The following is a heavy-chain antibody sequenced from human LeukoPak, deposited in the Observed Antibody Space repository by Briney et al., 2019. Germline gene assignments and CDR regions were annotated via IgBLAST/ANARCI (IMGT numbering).Heavy chain of an antibody. CDR2: ISGSGGST. CDR1: EFTFSSYA. D-gene: IGHD3-22*01. V-gene: IGHV3-23*01. Sequence: GSLRLSCAASEFTFSSYAMSWVRQAPGKGLEGVSAISGSGGSTYYADSVKGRFTISRDNSKNTLYLQMNSLRAEDTAVYYCAKDSSLFDSSGYYPFDYWGQGTLVTVSS. CDR3: AKDSSLFDSSGYYPFDY. J-gene: IGHJ4*02.